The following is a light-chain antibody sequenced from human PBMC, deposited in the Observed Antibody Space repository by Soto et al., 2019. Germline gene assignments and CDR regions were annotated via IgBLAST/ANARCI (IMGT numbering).Light chain of an antibody. Sequence: DIQMTQSPSILSASVGDRVTITCRASPSINNRLVWYQQKPGIAPKLLIYKASSLESGVPSRFSGSGSGTEFTLTISSLQPEDFTSYYRQQYNSYPLTFGPGTEVEIK. J-gene: IGKJ1*01. V-gene: IGKV1-5*03. CDR3: QQYNSYPLT. CDR1: PSINNR. CDR2: KAS.